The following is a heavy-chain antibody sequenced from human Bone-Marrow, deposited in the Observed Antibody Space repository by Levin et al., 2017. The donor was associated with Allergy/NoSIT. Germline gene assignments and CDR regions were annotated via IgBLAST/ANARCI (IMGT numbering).Heavy chain of an antibody. V-gene: IGHV3-53*01. D-gene: IGHD2-2*01. CDR1: DFTISSNY. Sequence: GGSLRLSCAASDFTISSNYMAWVRQAPGKGLEWVSLIYSGGSTYYADFVKGRFTVSRDNSKNTVYFQMNSLSAEDTAVYYCATGMRHQLLFDYWGQGTLVTVSS. CDR2: IYSGGST. CDR3: ATGMRHQLLFDY. J-gene: IGHJ4*02.